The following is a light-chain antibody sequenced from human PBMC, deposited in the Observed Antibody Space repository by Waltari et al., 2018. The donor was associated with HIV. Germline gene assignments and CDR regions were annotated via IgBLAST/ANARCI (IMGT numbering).Light chain of an antibody. J-gene: IGKJ4*01. CDR3: QQRTSWPLT. V-gene: IGKV3-11*01. CDR2: DAF. Sequence: EIVLTQSPATLSLSPGETGTLSCRASQSVSNYLAWYQQKPGQAPRLLIYDAFNRAAGIPARFMGSGYGTDFSLTISSLEPEDFAVYDCQQRTSWPLTFGGGAKVEIK. CDR1: QSVSNY.